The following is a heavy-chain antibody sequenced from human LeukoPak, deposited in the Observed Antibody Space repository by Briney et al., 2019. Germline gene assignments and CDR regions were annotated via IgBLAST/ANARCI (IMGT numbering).Heavy chain of an antibody. Sequence: SETLSLTCTVSGGSISTYYWSWIRQPPGKGLEWIGYSYYSGSTNSNPSLKSRVTISVDTSKNQFSLKLSSVTAADTAVYYCARVGSWSFDFWGQGTLVTVSS. J-gene: IGHJ4*02. D-gene: IGHD6-13*01. CDR2: SYYSGST. V-gene: IGHV4-59*01. CDR1: GGSISTYY. CDR3: ARVGSWSFDF.